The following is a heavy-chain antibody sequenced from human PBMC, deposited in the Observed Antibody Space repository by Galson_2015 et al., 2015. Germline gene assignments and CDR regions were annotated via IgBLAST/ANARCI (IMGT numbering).Heavy chain of an antibody. Sequence: CAISGDSVSSNSAAWNWIRQSPSRGLEWLGRTYYRSKWYNDYAVSLKSRITINPDTSKNQFSLQLNSVTPEDTAVYYCARAVNSGYDYRPGYAFDIWGQGTMVTVSS. CDR2: TYYRSKWYN. CDR3: ARAVNSGYDYRPGYAFDI. J-gene: IGHJ3*02. D-gene: IGHD5-12*01. CDR1: GDSVSSNSAA. V-gene: IGHV6-1*01.